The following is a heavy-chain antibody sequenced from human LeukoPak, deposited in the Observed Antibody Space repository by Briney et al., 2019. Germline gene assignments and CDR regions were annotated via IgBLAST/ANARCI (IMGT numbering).Heavy chain of an antibody. D-gene: IGHD4-17*01. J-gene: IGHJ4*02. CDR3: AKDRVIAVTTTALAFDY. CDR1: GFTFSSYA. Sequence: AGGSLRLSCAASGFTFSSYAMSWVRQAPGKGLEWVSAISGSGGSTYYADSVKGRFTISRDNSKDTLYLQMNSLRAEDTAVYYCAKDRVIAVTTTALAFDYWGQGTLVTVSS. V-gene: IGHV3-23*01. CDR2: ISGSGGST.